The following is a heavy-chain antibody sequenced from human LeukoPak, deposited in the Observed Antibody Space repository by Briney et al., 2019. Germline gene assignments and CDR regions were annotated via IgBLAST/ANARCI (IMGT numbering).Heavy chain of an antibody. CDR2: MSNDGSNK. CDR3: ARGLHSGSWSFDY. D-gene: IGHD6-13*01. Sequence: GRSLRLSCAASGFTFSSYSMHWVRQAPGRGPEWVALMSNDGSNKYYADSVKGRFTISRDNSGNTLYLQMNTLRAEDTAKYYCARGLHSGSWSFDYWGQGTLVTVSS. J-gene: IGHJ4*02. CDR1: GFTFSSYS. V-gene: IGHV3-30*01.